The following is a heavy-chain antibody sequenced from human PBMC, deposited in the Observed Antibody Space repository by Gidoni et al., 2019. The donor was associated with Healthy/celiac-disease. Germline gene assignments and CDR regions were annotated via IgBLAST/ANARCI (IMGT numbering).Heavy chain of an antibody. D-gene: IGHD3-16*01. Sequence: VGYYWSWIRQHPGKGLEWIGYIYYSGSTYYNPSLKRRVTISVDTSKNQFSLKLSSVTAADTAVYYCAKGRGNFDYWGQGTLVTVSS. CDR3: AKGRGNFDY. CDR2: IYYSGST. J-gene: IGHJ4*02. CDR1: VGYY. V-gene: IGHV4-31*02.